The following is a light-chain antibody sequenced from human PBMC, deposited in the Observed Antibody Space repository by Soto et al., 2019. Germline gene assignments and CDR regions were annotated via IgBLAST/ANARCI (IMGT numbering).Light chain of an antibody. CDR3: QHHKTFPFT. CDR2: ESS. V-gene: IGKV1-17*01. CDR1: QGIPND. Sequence: DIQMTQSPSSLSASLGDIFTITCRASQGIPNDLAWYQQKPGKAPKRHIYESSNLQRGVSSRFIGSGSGTLFTRTINSLQPEDFATYYFQHHKTFPFTFGPGTTVDMK. J-gene: IGKJ3*01.